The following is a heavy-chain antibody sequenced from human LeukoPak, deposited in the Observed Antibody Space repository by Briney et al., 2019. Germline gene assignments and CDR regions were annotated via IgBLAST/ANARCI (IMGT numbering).Heavy chain of an antibody. J-gene: IGHJ4*02. CDR3: ARDQNSGYGFDY. CDR2: IKEDGSDI. Sequence: PGGSLRLSCAASGFTFSSYWMGWVRQAPGKGLEWVADIKEDGSDIYSVDSVKGRFTISRDNAKNSLYLQMNSLRAEDTAVYYCARDQNSGYGFDYWGQGTLVTVSS. CDR1: GFTFSSYW. D-gene: IGHD5-12*01. V-gene: IGHV3-7*01.